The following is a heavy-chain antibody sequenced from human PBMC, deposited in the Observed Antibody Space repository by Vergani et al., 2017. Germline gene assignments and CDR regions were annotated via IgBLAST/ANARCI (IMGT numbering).Heavy chain of an antibody. D-gene: IGHD2-2*01. CDR3: ARDQVGYCSSTSCLKTRYYYYYGMDV. CDR2: IWYDGSNK. CDR1: GFTFSSYG. J-gene: IGHJ6*02. Sequence: VQLVESGGGLVQPGGSLRLSCAASGFTFSSYGMHWVRQAPGKGLEWVAVIWYDGSNKYYADSVKGRFTISRDNSKNTLYLQMNSLRAEDTAVYYCARDQVGYCSSTSCLKTRYYYYYGMDVWGQGTTVTVSS. V-gene: IGHV3-33*08.